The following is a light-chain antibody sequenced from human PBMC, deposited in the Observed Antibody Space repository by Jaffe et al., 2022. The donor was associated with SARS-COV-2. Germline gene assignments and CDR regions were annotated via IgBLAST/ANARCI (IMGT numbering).Light chain of an antibody. J-gene: IGKJ2*01. CDR1: QTVSDR. CDR3: QQYNNWPPYT. CDR2: GAS. Sequence: IVMTQSPATLSVSPGERVTFSCRASQTVSDRLAWYQHKPGQAPRLLIYGASTRAAGVPARFRGSGSGTDFTLTITSLRSEDFAVYYCQQYNNWPPYTFGQGTKLEIK. V-gene: IGKV3-15*01.